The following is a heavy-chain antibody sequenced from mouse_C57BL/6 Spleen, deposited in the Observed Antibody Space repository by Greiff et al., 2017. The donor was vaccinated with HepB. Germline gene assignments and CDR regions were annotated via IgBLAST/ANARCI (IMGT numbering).Heavy chain of an antibody. V-gene: IGHV1-59*01. CDR2: IDPSDSYT. CDR3: ARRDYGSSSPWFAY. Sequence: QVQLQQPGAELVRPGTSVRLSCKASGYTFTSYWMHWVKQRPGQGLEWIGVIDPSDSYTNYNQKFKGKATLTVDTSSSTAYMQLSSLTSEDSAVYYCARRDYGSSSPWFAYWGQGTLVTVSA. CDR1: GYTFTSYW. D-gene: IGHD1-1*01. J-gene: IGHJ3*01.